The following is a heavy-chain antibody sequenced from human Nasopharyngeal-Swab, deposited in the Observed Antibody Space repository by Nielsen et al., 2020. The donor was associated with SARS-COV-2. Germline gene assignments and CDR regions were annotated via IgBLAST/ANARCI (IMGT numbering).Heavy chain of an antibody. CDR2: TLYRSKWYN. Sequence: LRLSCAISGDSVSSHSAGWNWIRQSPSRGLEWLGRTLYRSKWYNDYAESVKSRIAVNPDTSKNQFSLQLNSVTPEDTAVYYCARGRDFSFDSWGQGTLVTASS. D-gene: IGHD3-3*01. CDR1: GDSVSSHSAG. J-gene: IGHJ4*02. V-gene: IGHV6-1*01. CDR3: ARGRDFSFDS.